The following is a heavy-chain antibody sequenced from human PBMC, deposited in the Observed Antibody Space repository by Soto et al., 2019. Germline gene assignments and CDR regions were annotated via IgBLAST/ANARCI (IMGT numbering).Heavy chain of an antibody. CDR2: ICASGST. V-gene: IGHV4-4*07. CDR1: GGSMSSYY. Sequence: AETLSLPWPVSGGSMSSYYWSWIRQRAGKGLAWIGRICASGSTDYHPSFKHRVTMSIDMAKNQFSLKLSSVTAADTAVDFCAGVDSVELYGMGXWGQGTTVTVS. D-gene: IGHD3-10*01. CDR3: AGVDSVELYGMGX. J-gene: IGHJ6*02.